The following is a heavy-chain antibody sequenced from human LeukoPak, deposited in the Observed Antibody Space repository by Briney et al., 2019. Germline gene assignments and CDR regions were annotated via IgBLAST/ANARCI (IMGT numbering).Heavy chain of an antibody. J-gene: IGHJ4*02. D-gene: IGHD3-3*01. Sequence: GGSLRLSCAASGFTFSSYSMNWVRQAPGKGLEWVSYISSSSSTIYYADSVKGRFTISRDNAKNSLYLQMNSLRAEDTAVYYCAREGGYNFCSAYYDGPFDYWGQGTLVTVSS. V-gene: IGHV3-48*01. CDR3: AREGGYNFCSAYYDGPFDY. CDR1: GFTFSSYS. CDR2: ISSSSSTI.